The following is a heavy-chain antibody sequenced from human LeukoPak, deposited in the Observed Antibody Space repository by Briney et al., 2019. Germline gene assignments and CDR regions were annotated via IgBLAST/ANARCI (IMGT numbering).Heavy chain of an antibody. Sequence: PGGSLRLSCAASGFTFSSYSVNWVRQAPGKGLEWVSSISSSSSYIYYADSVKGRFTISRDNAKNSLYLQMNSLRAEDTAVYYCARVEAARSSNYYGMDVWGQGTTVTVSS. J-gene: IGHJ6*02. V-gene: IGHV3-21*01. CDR1: GFTFSSYS. CDR3: ARVEAARSSNYYGMDV. CDR2: ISSSSSYI. D-gene: IGHD6-13*01.